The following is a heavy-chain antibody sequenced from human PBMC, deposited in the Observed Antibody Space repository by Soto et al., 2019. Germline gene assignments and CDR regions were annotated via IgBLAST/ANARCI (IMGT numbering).Heavy chain of an antibody. CDR1: GGSISSSSYY. Sequence: PSETLSLTCTVSGGSISSSSYYWGWIRHPPGKGLEWIGSIYYSGSTYYNPSLKSRVTISVDTSKNQFSLKLSSVTAADTAVYYCARHIVVVVAGRYYFDYWGQGTLVTVSS. CDR3: ARHIVVVVAGRYYFDY. V-gene: IGHV4-39*01. CDR2: IYYSGST. J-gene: IGHJ4*02. D-gene: IGHD2-15*01.